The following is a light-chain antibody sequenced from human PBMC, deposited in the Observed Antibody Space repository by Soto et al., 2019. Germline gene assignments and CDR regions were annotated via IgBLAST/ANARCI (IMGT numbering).Light chain of an antibody. Sequence: DIQMTQSPSSLSASVGDRVNITCRASQSISSYLNWYQQKPGKAPKLLVYAASRLQSGVPSRFSGTGSGTDFTLTISSLQPEDFATYYCQQSFRTPFTFGPGNQLEIK. CDR3: QQSFRTPFT. CDR2: AAS. V-gene: IGKV1-39*01. J-gene: IGKJ3*01. CDR1: QSISSY.